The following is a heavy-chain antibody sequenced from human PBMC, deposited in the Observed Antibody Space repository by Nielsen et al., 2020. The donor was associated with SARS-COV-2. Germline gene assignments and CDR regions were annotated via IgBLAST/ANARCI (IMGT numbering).Heavy chain of an antibody. CDR3: ARSYCSGGSCYLVDY. J-gene: IGHJ4*02. V-gene: IGHV1-3*01. D-gene: IGHD2-15*01. Sequence: ASVKVSCKTSGYTFTSFAIHWVRQAPGQSLEWMGWINAGNGNTKYSQKFQGRVTMTRDTSANTVYMELSSLRSEDTAVYYCARSYCSGGSCYLVDYWGQGTLVTVSS. CDR1: GYTFTSFA. CDR2: INAGNGNT.